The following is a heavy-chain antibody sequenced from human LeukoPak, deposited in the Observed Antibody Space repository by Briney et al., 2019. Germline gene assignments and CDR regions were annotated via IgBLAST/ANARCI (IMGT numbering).Heavy chain of an antibody. V-gene: IGHV4-59*01. CDR1: GGSISPYF. Sequence: SETLSLTCTVSGGSISPYFWNWIRQPPGKGLEWIGYISYTGSTNYNPSLKSRVTISVDTSKNQFSLQLTSVTAADTAVYYCARDDYRGVTNFDPWGQGTLDTVSS. J-gene: IGHJ5*02. D-gene: IGHD3-10*01. CDR3: ARDDYRGVTNFDP. CDR2: ISYTGST.